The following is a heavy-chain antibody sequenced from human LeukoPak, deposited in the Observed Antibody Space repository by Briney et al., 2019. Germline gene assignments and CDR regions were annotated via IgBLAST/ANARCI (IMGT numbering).Heavy chain of an antibody. D-gene: IGHD2-2*01. CDR1: GFTFSDYY. Sequence: PGGPLRLSCAASGFTFSDYYMSWIRQAPGKGLEWVSYISSSSDYTNYADSVKGRFTISRDNAKNSLYLQMNSLTAEDTAVYYCARVGVVPAAIPDGFDIWGQGTMVTVSS. V-gene: IGHV3-11*05. J-gene: IGHJ3*02. CDR2: ISSSSDYT. CDR3: ARVGVVPAAIPDGFDI.